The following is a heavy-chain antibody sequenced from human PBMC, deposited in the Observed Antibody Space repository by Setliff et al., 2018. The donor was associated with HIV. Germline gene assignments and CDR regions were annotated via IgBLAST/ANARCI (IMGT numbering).Heavy chain of an antibody. J-gene: IGHJ5*02. V-gene: IGHV1-8*02. CDR2: MNPKTGNT. Sequence: ASVKVSCKASGYTFNNYDIHWVRQATGEGLEWMGWMNPKTGNTGYAQKFQDRVTLTRNTSISIAYMELSGLTSEDTAVYYCTRSNFDVFNRNWFDPWGQGTLVTVSS. CDR3: TRSNFDVFNRNWFDP. D-gene: IGHD3-10*02. CDR1: GYTFNNYD.